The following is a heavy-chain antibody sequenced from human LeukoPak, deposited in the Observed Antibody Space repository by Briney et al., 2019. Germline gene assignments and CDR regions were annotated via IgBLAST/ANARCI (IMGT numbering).Heavy chain of an antibody. D-gene: IGHD2-2*01. Sequence: GGSLRLSCAASGFTFSSYAMSWVRQAPGRGRQWVSAISGSGGSTYYADSVKGRFTISRDNSKNTPYLQMSSLRAEDTAVYYCAKSYCSSTSCFPVGWGQGTLVTVSS. J-gene: IGHJ4*02. CDR1: GFTFSSYA. CDR2: ISGSGGST. CDR3: AKSYCSSTSCFPVG. V-gene: IGHV3-23*01.